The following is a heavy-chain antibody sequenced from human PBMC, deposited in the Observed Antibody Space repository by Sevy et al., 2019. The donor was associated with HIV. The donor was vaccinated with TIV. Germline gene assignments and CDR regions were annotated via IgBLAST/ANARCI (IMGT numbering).Heavy chain of an antibody. Sequence: SETLSLTCTVSGGSLSSGSYYCSWIRQPPGKGLEWIGYISYIGSTNYNPSLKSRVTISVDTSKNQLSLRLTSVTAAYTAVYYCVRDRIAAAGGYFDNWGQGTLVTVSS. CDR1: GGSLSSGSYY. D-gene: IGHD6-13*01. J-gene: IGHJ4*02. V-gene: IGHV4-61*01. CDR2: ISYIGST. CDR3: VRDRIAAAGGYFDN.